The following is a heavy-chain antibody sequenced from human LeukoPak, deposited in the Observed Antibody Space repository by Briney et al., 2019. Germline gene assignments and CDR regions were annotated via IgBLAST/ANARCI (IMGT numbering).Heavy chain of an antibody. CDR1: GGSISSGGYY. D-gene: IGHD3-10*01. V-gene: IGHV4-31*03. Sequence: PSETLSLTCTVSGGSISSGGYYWSWIRQHPGKGLEWIGYIYYSGTTYFNPSLKGRVTMSVDTSKNQFSLKLSSVTAADTAVYYCARDSGISGRTDYWGQGTLVTVSS. CDR3: ARDSGISGRTDY. J-gene: IGHJ4*02. CDR2: IYYSGTT.